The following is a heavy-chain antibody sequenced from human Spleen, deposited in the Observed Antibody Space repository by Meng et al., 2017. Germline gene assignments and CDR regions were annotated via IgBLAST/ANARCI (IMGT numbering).Heavy chain of an antibody. J-gene: IGHJ4*01. CDR3: SGHVDY. CDR1: GFYFSNAW. V-gene: IGHV3-15*01. CDR2: IKSNTDGGTA. Sequence: GESLKISCAASGFYFSNAWMSWVRQAPGKGLEWVGRIKSNTDGGTAEYAAPVTGRFTISRDDSKSTLYLQMSGLRIDDTGVYYCSGHVDYWGHGTLVTVAS.